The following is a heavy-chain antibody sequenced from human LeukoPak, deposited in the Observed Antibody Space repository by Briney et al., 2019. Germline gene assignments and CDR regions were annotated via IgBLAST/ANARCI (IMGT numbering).Heavy chain of an antibody. D-gene: IGHD4-23*01. Sequence: SPTLSLTCPVSGGSISSGGYYWSWIRQHPGKGLEWIGYIYYSGSTYYNPSLKSRVTISVDTSKNQFSLKLSSVTAADTAVYYCARVPNDYGGKGGRGYFDYWGQGTLVTVSS. V-gene: IGHV4-31*03. CDR3: ARVPNDYGGKGGRGYFDY. CDR1: GGSISSGGYY. CDR2: IYYSGST. J-gene: IGHJ4*02.